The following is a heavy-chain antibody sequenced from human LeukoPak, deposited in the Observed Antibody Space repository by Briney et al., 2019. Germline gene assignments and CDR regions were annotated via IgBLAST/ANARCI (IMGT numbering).Heavy chain of an antibody. Sequence: ASVKVSCKASGYTFTSYAMHWVRQAPGQRLEWMGWINAGNGNTKYSRKFQGRVTITRDTSASTAYMELSSLRSEDTAVYYCAREDTAMVTGVDYWGQGTLVTVSS. D-gene: IGHD5-18*01. CDR1: GYTFTSYA. J-gene: IGHJ4*02. V-gene: IGHV1-3*01. CDR2: INAGNGNT. CDR3: AREDTAMVTGVDY.